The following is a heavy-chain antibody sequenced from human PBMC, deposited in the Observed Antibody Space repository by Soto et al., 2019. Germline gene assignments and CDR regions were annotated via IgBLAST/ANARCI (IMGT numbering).Heavy chain of an antibody. V-gene: IGHV4-39*01. CDR1: GGSISSSRSY. CDR2: IFYSGST. CDR3: ARHKGDYYYYYMDV. J-gene: IGHJ6*03. Sequence: SETLSLTCNVSGGSISSSRSYWAWIRQPPGKGLEWIANIFYSGSTYYNPSLASRVTVSVDTSKNQFSLKLSSVTAADTAVYYCARHKGDYYYYYMDVWGKGTTVTVSS. D-gene: IGHD1-26*01.